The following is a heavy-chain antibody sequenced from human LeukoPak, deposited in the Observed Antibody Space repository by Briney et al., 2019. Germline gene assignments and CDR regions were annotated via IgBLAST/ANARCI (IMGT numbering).Heavy chain of an antibody. CDR3: TRRELPYDAFDI. CDR1: GFTFSSYW. J-gene: IGHJ3*02. Sequence: QSGGSLRLSCAASGFTFSSYWMHWVRQASGKGLEWVGRIRSKANSYATAYAASVKGRFTISRDDSKNTAYLQMNSLKTEDTAVYYCTRRELPYDAFDIWGQGTMVTVSS. D-gene: IGHD1-26*01. CDR2: IRSKANSYAT. V-gene: IGHV3-73*01.